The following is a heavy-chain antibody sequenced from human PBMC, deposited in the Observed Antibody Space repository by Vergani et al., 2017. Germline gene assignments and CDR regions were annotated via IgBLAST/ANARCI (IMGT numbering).Heavy chain of an antibody. CDR1: GGSISDNYW. Sequence: QVQLQESGPGLVKPPGTLSLTCAVSGGSISDNYWWTWVRQPPGKGPEWIGEIFHSGRTNCNPSLRSRVTISLEKSKNVFSLKLSSVTAADTAVYYCTRHWAVVAANNWFDPWGQGTLVTVSS. CDR2: IFHSGRT. CDR3: TRHWAVVAANNWFDP. D-gene: IGHD2-15*01. V-gene: IGHV4-4*03. J-gene: IGHJ5*02.